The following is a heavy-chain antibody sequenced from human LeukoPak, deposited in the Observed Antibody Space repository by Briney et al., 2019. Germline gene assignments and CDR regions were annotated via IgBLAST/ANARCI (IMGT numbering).Heavy chain of an antibody. J-gene: IGHJ4*02. V-gene: IGHV3-66*01. CDR3: GRVGDGYNDNY. CDR2: ISSGGST. Sequence: PGGSLRLSCAASGFTVSSDYMGWVRQAPEKGPEWVSLISSGGSTYYADSLKGRFTISRDNSKNTLYLQMNSLRAEDTAVYYCGRVGDGYNDNYWGQGTLVTVSS. D-gene: IGHD5-24*01. CDR1: GFTVSSDY.